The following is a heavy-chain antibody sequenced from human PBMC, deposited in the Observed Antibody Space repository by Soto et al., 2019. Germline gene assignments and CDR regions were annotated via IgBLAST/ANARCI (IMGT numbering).Heavy chain of an antibody. Sequence: QVQLVQSGAKVKKPGASVKVSCKASGYTFTSYGISWVRQAPGQGLEWMGWISAYNGNTNYAQKLQGRVTMTTDTSTSTAYMELRSLISDDTTVYYCARDTGVLLWFGEFPNYYYYGMDVWGQGTTVTVSS. CDR1: GYTFTSYG. CDR3: ARDTGVLLWFGEFPNYYYYGMDV. CDR2: ISAYNGNT. D-gene: IGHD3-10*01. V-gene: IGHV1-18*01. J-gene: IGHJ6*02.